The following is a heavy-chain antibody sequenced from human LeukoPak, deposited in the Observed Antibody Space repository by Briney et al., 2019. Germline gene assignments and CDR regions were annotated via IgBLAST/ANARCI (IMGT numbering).Heavy chain of an antibody. D-gene: IGHD6-13*01. Sequence: PSETLSLTCTVAGGSISSYYWSWIRQPPGKGLEWIGYIYYSGSTNYNPSLKSRVTISVDQSKNQFSLKVSSVTAADTAVYYCARDSSSYYGSFDYWGRGTLVTVSS. J-gene: IGHJ4*02. CDR1: GGSISSYY. CDR3: ARDSSSYYGSFDY. CDR2: IYYSGST. V-gene: IGHV4-59*01.